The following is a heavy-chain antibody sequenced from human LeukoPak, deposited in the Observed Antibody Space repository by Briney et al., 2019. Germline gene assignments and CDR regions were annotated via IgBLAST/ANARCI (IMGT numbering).Heavy chain of an antibody. J-gene: IGHJ6*04. CDR2: ISDDGSNK. CDR3: AKAIGGTFYRNSYYYYGSDV. V-gene: IGHV3-30*18. D-gene: IGHD1-26*01. CDR1: GFTFSTYG. Sequence: GGSLRLSCAASGFTFSTYGIHWVRQAPGKGLEGVAVISDDGSNKYYADSVKGRFTISRDNSKNTLYLQMNSLRVEDTAVYYCAKAIGGTFYRNSYYYYGSDVWGKGTTVTVSS.